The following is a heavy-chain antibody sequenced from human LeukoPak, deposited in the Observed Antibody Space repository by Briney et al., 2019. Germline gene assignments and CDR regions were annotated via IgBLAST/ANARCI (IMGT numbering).Heavy chain of an antibody. CDR2: ISYDGSNK. CDR1: GFTFSSYA. Sequence: GGSLRLSCAASGFTFSSYAMHWVRQAPGKGLEWVAVISYDGSNKYYADSVKGRFTISRDNSKNTLYLQMNSLRAEDTAVYYCARARGYCSSTSCYHYYYGMDVWGQGTTVTVSS. D-gene: IGHD2-2*01. J-gene: IGHJ6*02. CDR3: ARARGYCSSTSCYHYYYGMDV. V-gene: IGHV3-30*04.